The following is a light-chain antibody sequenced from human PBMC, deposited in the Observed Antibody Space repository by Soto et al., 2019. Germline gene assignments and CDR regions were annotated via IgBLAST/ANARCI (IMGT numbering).Light chain of an antibody. CDR1: SSKIGAGYD. CDR3: QSYDSSLSAFYV. Sequence: SVLTQPPSVSGAPGQRVTISCTGSSSKIGAGYDVHWYQQLPGTAPKLLIYGNSNRPSGVPDRFSGSKSGTSASLAITGLQAEDGADYYCQSYDSSLSAFYVFGTGTKVTVL. CDR2: GNS. J-gene: IGLJ1*01. V-gene: IGLV1-40*01.